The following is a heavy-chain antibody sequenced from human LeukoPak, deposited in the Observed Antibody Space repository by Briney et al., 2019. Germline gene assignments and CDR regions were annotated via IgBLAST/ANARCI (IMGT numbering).Heavy chain of an antibody. D-gene: IGHD3-22*01. CDR3: ATGNYYDSSGYHEADAFDI. Sequence: SQTLSLTCTVSGGSISSGSYYWSWIRQPAGKGLEWIGRIYTSGSTNYNPSLKSRVTISVDTSKNQLSLKLSSVTAADTAVYYCATGNYYDSSGYHEADAFDIWGQGTMVTVSS. CDR1: GGSISSGSYY. J-gene: IGHJ3*02. CDR2: IYTSGST. V-gene: IGHV4-61*02.